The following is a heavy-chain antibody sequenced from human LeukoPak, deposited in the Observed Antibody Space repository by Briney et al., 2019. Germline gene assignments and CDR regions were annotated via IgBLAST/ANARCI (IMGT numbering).Heavy chain of an antibody. V-gene: IGHV4-59*01. CDR3: ARGNSGYDYAFDI. CDR1: GGSISAYY. J-gene: IGHJ3*02. Sequence: SETLSLTCTVSGGSISAYYWSWIRQPPGKGLEWIGYIHYSGTTNYNPSLKSRVTISLDTSKNQFSLRVSSVTSADTAVYYCARGNSGYDYAFDIWGQGTMVTVSS. D-gene: IGHD5-12*01. CDR2: IHYSGTT.